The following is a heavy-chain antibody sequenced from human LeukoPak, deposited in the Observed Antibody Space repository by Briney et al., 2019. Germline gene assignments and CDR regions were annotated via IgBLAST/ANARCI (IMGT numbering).Heavy chain of an antibody. J-gene: IGHJ4*02. D-gene: IGHD3-9*01. CDR3: AYVVLRYFDWLMGPFDY. Sequence: GGSLRLSCAASGFTFSSYGMHWVRQAPGKGLEWVAFIRYDGSNKYYADSVKGRFTISRDNSKNTLYLQMNSLRAEDTAVYYCAYVVLRYFDWLMGPFDYWGQGTLVTVSS. CDR2: IRYDGSNK. V-gene: IGHV3-30*02. CDR1: GFTFSSYG.